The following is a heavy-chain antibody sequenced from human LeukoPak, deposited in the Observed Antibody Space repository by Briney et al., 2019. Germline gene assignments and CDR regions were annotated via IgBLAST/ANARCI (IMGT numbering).Heavy chain of an antibody. CDR3: ARGYGDYFDY. D-gene: IGHD4-17*01. CDR2: ISWRYDK. J-gene: IGHJ4*02. CDR1: GFSLSTSGVG. V-gene: IGHV2-5*01. Sequence: ESGPTLVNPTQSLTLTCTFSGFSLSTSGVGVGWIRQPPGKAREWLALISWRYDKRYSPSLKSRLTITKDTSKNQVVLTMTNMDPVDTATYYCARGYGDYFDYWGQGTLVTVSS.